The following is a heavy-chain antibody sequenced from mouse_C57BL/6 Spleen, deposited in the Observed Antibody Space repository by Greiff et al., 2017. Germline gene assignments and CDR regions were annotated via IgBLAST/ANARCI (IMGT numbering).Heavy chain of an antibody. CDR2: IYPGSGST. Sequence: QVQLQQPGAELVKPGASVKMSCKASGYTFTSYWITWVKQRPGQGLEWIGDIYPGSGSTNYNEKFKSKATLTVDTSSSTAYMQLSSLTSEDSAVYYCAITTVVATYYAMDYWGQGTSVTVAS. J-gene: IGHJ4*01. CDR1: GYTFTSYW. D-gene: IGHD1-1*01. CDR3: AITTVVATYYAMDY. V-gene: IGHV1-55*01.